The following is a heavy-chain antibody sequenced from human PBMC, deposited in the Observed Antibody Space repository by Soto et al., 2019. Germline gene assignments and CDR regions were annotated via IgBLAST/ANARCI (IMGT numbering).Heavy chain of an antibody. CDR2: ISSSSNII. J-gene: IGHJ6*02. D-gene: IGHD6-13*01. V-gene: IGHV3-48*02. CDR3: ARPYSNRWSIYYGMDV. Sequence: DVQLVVSGGGLVQPGGSLRLSCVDSGLSISTYSMNWVRQPPGKGLEWISYISSSSNIIYYADSVKGRFTISRDNAKNSLYLQMNSLRDEDTAVYYCARPYSNRWSIYYGMDVWGQGTTVTVSS. CDR1: GLSISTYS.